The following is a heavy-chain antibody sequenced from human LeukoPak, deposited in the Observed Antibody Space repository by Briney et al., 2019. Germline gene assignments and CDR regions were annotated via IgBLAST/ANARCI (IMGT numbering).Heavy chain of an antibody. CDR1: GFTFSSYA. J-gene: IGHJ4*02. Sequence: PGGSLRLSCAASGFTFSSYAMNWVRQAPGKGLEWVSASSGSGGSTYYADSVKGRFTISRDNSKNTLYLQMNSLRAEDTAVYYCAKDYYDSSGYWYYFDYWGQGTLVTVSS. D-gene: IGHD3-22*01. V-gene: IGHV3-23*01. CDR3: AKDYYDSSGYWYYFDY. CDR2: SSGSGGST.